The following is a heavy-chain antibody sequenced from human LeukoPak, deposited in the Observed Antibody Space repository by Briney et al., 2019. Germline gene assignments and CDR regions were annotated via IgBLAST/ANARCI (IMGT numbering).Heavy chain of an antibody. Sequence: SETLSLTCAVSGGSISSSNWWSWIRQPPGKGLEWIGEIYHSGSTNYNPSLKSRVTISVDTSKNQFSLKLSSVTAADTAVYYCARLTTVTTHYYYYMDVWGKGTTVTISS. V-gene: IGHV4-4*02. CDR2: IYHSGST. D-gene: IGHD4-17*01. CDR1: GGSISSSNW. CDR3: ARLTTVTTHYYYYMDV. J-gene: IGHJ6*03.